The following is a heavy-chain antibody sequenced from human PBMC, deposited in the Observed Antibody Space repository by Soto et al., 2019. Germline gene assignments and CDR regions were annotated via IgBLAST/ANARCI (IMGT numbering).Heavy chain of an antibody. CDR2: IYYSGRT. CDR3: ARDRKGELGVRGSRPWYFDY. CDR1: GGSITSSSYY. V-gene: IGHV4-39*07. J-gene: IGHJ4*02. Sequence: PSETLSLTCTVSGGSITSSSYYWGWIRQPPGKGLEWIGSIYYSGRTYYSPSLKSRVTISVDTSKNQFSLKLSSVTAADTAVYYCARDRKGELGVRGSRPWYFDYWGQGTLVTVSS. D-gene: IGHD3-10*01.